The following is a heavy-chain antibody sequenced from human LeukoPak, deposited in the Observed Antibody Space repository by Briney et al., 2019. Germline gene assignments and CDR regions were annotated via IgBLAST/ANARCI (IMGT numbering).Heavy chain of an antibody. CDR3: ARRGGSGRAFDY. V-gene: IGHV4-39*01. J-gene: IGHJ4*02. CDR2: IYYTGST. D-gene: IGHD1-26*01. CDR1: GASISGGTYY. Sequence: PSETLSLTCNVSGASISGGTYYWGWIRQPPGKGLEWIGSIYYTGSTYDNPSLKSRVTISVDTSKNQFSLKLSSVTAADTAVYYCARRGGSGRAFDYWGQGTLVTVSS.